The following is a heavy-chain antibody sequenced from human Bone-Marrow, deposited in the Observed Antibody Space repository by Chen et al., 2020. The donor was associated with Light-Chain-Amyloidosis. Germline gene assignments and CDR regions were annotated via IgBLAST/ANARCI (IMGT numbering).Heavy chain of an antibody. J-gene: IGHJ5*02. V-gene: IGHV3-48*01. CDR2: ISGDSNAI. CDR3: ARRSYGSPDR. D-gene: IGHD1-26*01. Sequence: EVQLVESGGGLVQPGGSLRLSCSASGFAFSNYGMNWVRQAPGKGLGWSSYISGDSNAISYAAYVSGRVTISRDNTKTALSLQRNSMGAEDAAIYCCARRSYGSPDRWGQGTLVTVSS. CDR1: GFAFSNYG.